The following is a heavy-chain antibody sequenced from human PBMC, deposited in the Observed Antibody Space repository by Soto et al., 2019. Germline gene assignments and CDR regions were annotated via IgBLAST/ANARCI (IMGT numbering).Heavy chain of an antibody. D-gene: IGHD3-10*01. Sequence: VASVKVSCKASGYTFTSYGISWVRQAPGQGLEWMGWISAYNGNTNYAQKLQGRVTMTTDTSTSTAYMELRSLRSDDTAVYYCAREPKSYYRYYYYGMDVWGQGTTVTVSS. J-gene: IGHJ6*02. CDR3: AREPKSYYRYYYYGMDV. CDR2: ISAYNGNT. V-gene: IGHV1-18*01. CDR1: GYTFTSYG.